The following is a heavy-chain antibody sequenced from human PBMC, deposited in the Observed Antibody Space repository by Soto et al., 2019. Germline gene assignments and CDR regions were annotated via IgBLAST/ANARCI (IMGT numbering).Heavy chain of an antibody. Sequence: GESLKISCKGSGYSFTSYWIGWVRQMPGKGLEWMGIIYPGDSDTRYSPSFQGQVTISADKSISTAYLQWSSLKASDTAMYYCARIPHDILTRYYSYYFDSCGQATLVTVSS. CDR3: ARIPHDILTRYYSYYFDS. J-gene: IGHJ4*02. D-gene: IGHD3-9*01. CDR2: IYPGDSDT. V-gene: IGHV5-51*01. CDR1: GYSFTSYW.